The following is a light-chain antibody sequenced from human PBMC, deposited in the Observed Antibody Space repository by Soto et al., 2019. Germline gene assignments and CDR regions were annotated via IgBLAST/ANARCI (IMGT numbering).Light chain of an antibody. CDR1: QGISNY. CDR3: QKYNSAPWT. V-gene: IGKV1-27*01. Sequence: DIQMTQSPSSLSASVGDSVTITCRASQGISNYLAWYQQKPGKVPKLLIYAASTLQSGVPSRFSGSGSGTDFNLTISSLQPEDVATYYCQKYNSAPWTFCQGTKVEIK. CDR2: AAS. J-gene: IGKJ1*01.